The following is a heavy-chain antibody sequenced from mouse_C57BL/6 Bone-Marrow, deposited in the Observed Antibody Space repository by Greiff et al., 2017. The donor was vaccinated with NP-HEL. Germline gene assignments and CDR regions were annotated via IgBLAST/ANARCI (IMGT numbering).Heavy chain of an antibody. Sequence: QVQLKQPGAELVKPGASVKLSCKASGYTFTSYWMQWVKQRPGQGLEWIGEIDPSDSYTNYNQKFKGKATLTVDTSSSTAYMQLSSLTSEDSAVYYCARKDPIYDGYYLYYFDYWGQGTTLTVSS. CDR3: ARKDPIYDGYYLYYFDY. V-gene: IGHV1-50*01. CDR1: GYTFTSYW. J-gene: IGHJ2*01. CDR2: IDPSDSYT. D-gene: IGHD2-3*01.